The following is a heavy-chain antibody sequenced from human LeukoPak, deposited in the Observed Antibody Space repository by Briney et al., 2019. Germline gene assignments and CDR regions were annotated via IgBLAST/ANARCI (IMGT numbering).Heavy chain of an antibody. CDR2: IYYSGST. CDR3: ARVTGVDHYDSSGWFDP. V-gene: IGHV4-34*01. CDR1: GGSFSGYY. D-gene: IGHD3-22*01. Sequence: PSETLSLTCAVYGGSFSGYYWSWIRQPPGKGLEWIGSIYYSGSTYYNPSLKSRVTISVDTSKNQFPLNLSSVTAADTAVYYCARVTGVDHYDSSGWFDPWGQGTLVTVSS. J-gene: IGHJ5*02.